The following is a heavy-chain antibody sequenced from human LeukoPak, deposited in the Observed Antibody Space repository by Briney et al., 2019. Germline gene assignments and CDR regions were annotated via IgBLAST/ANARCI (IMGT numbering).Heavy chain of an antibody. V-gene: IGHV3-9*01. CDR1: GFTFDDYA. D-gene: IGHD4-17*01. J-gene: IGHJ6*02. CDR2: ISWNSGSI. Sequence: GRSLRLSCAASGFTFDDYAMHWVRQAPGKGLEWVSGISWNSGSIGYADSVKGRFTISRDNAKNSLYLQMNSLRAEDTALYYCAKDIDYGDRDYYYYCGMDVWGQGTTVTVSS. CDR3: AKDIDYGDRDYYYYCGMDV.